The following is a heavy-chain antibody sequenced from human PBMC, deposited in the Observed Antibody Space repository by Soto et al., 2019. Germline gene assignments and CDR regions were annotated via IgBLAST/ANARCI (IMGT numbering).Heavy chain of an antibody. Sequence: GESLKISCRGSGYSFTSYWIGWERQMRGKGQEWMGIIYPGDSDTRYSPSFQGQVTISADKSISSAYLQWSSLKASDTAMYYCARPTYYYGRDKYYYYGMYVLAQGTTVTVS. CDR2: IYPGDSDT. CDR1: GYSFTSYW. D-gene: IGHD3-10*01. V-gene: IGHV5-51*01. J-gene: IGHJ6*02. CDR3: ARPTYYYGRDKYYYYGMYV.